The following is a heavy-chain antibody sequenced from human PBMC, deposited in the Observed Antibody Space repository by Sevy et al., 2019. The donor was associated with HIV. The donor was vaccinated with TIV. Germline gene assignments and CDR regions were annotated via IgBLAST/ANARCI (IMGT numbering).Heavy chain of an antibody. J-gene: IGHJ6*02. CDR2: ISGSGLST. CDR3: AKVYYYDSGTVIPRGMDV. V-gene: IGHV3-23*01. Sequence: GGSLRLSCVASGFTFDNNAMYWVRQAPGKGLEWVSAISGSGLSTNYAASVRGRFTISRDISKTTLYLQMNSLRAEDTAVYYCAKVYYYDSGTVIPRGMDVWGQGTTVTVSS. CDR1: GFTFDNNA. D-gene: IGHD3-10*01.